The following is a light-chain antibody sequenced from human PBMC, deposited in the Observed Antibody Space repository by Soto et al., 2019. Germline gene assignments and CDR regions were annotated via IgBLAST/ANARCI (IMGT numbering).Light chain of an antibody. CDR3: QQYHTSSIT. CDR2: DAS. Sequence: DVHMTQSPSSLSASVGYRFTITCRASQSISSYLNWYQQKPGKAPKLLIYDASSLESGVPSRFRGSGSGTEFTLTIDRLQPDDFETYYCQQYHTSSITFGQGTRLEIK. V-gene: IGKV1-5*01. J-gene: IGKJ5*01. CDR1: QSISSY.